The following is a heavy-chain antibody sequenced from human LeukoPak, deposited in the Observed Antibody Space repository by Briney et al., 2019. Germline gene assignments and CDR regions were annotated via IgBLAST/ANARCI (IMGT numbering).Heavy chain of an antibody. D-gene: IGHD4-17*01. Sequence: GGSLRLSCAASGFTFSSYGMHWVRQAPGKGLEWVAVIWYDGSNKYYADSVKGRFTISRDNSKNTLYLQMNSLRAEDTAVYYCAKDGGDYASIDYWGQGTLVIVSS. CDR3: AKDGGDYASIDY. CDR2: IWYDGSNK. CDR1: GFTFSSYG. J-gene: IGHJ4*02. V-gene: IGHV3-33*06.